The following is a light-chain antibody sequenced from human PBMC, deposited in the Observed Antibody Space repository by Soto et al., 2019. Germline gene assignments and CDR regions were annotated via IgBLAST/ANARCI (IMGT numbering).Light chain of an antibody. Sequence: QSALTQPRSVSGSPGQSVTISCTGTSSDVGGYNLVSWYQQYPGEVPKLIIYDVFKRPSGVPDRFSGSKSGNTASLTISGLQGDDEADFYCCSYAGSFIWLFGGGTKLTVL. J-gene: IGLJ3*02. V-gene: IGLV2-11*01. CDR2: DVF. CDR3: CSYAGSFIWL. CDR1: SSDVGGYNL.